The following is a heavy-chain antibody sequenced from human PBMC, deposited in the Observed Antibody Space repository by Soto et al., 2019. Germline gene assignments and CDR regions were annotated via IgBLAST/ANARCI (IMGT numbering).Heavy chain of an antibody. J-gene: IGHJ6*02. CDR2: INHSGST. CDR1: GGSFSGYY. Sequence: LSLTCAVYGGSFSGYYWSWIRQPPGKGLEWIGEINHSGSTNYNPSLKSRVTISVDTSKNQFSLKLSSVTAADTAVYYCARVKGILSYYYYGMDVWGQGTTVTVSS. V-gene: IGHV4-34*01. D-gene: IGHD6-13*01. CDR3: ARVKGILSYYYYGMDV.